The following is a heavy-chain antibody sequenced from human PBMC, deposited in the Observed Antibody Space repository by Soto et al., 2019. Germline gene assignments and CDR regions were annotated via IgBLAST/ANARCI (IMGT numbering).Heavy chain of an antibody. CDR1: GGTFSTYA. J-gene: IGHJ5*01. D-gene: IGHD3-9*01. V-gene: IGHV1-69*13. CDR3: ASGIQLWLRYFDWSSYNWFEY. Sequence: SVKVSCKAPGGTFSTYAISWVRQAPGQGLEWMGGIIPMFGTANYAQRFQDRVTITADESTNTVYMELSSLRSEDTAVYFCASGIQLWLRYFDWSSYNWFEYWGQGTPVTVSS. CDR2: IIPMFGTA.